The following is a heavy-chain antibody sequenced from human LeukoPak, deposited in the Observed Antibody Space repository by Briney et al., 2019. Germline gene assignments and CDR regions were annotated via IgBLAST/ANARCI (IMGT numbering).Heavy chain of an antibody. D-gene: IGHD3-22*01. CDR1: GYTFTSYA. Sequence: EASVKVSCKASGYTFTSYAMHWVRQAPGQRLEWMGWINAGNGNTKYSQKFQGRVTITRDTSASTAYMELSSLRSEDTAVYYCARDDYYYDSSGYTNYYYYGMDVWGQGTTVTVSS. CDR2: INAGNGNT. V-gene: IGHV1-3*01. J-gene: IGHJ6*02. CDR3: ARDDYYYDSSGYTNYYYYGMDV.